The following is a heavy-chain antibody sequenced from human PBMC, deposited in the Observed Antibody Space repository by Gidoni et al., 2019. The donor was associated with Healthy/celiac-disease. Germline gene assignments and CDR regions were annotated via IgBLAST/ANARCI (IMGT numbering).Heavy chain of an antibody. V-gene: IGHV3-11*01. CDR1: GFTFSDYY. D-gene: IGHD1-26*01. CDR3: ARDFTWALLVGGAFDI. CDR2: ISSSGSTI. Sequence: QVQLEESGGGLVKPGGSLRLPCEASGFTFSDYYLCWFRQAPGQGLGWVSYISSSGSTIYYADSVKGRFTISRDNANNSLYLQMNSMRAEDTAVYYCARDFTWALLVGGAFDIWGHGTMVTVSS. J-gene: IGHJ3*02.